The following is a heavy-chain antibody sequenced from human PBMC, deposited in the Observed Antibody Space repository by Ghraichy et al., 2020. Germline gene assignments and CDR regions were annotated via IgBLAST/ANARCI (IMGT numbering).Heavy chain of an antibody. J-gene: IGHJ3*02. V-gene: IGHV4-4*09. CDR3: ARHGNYCSGGSCYGGRDAFDI. CDR1: GGSISSYY. CDR2: IYTSGST. Sequence: SQTLSLTCTVSGGSISSYYWSWIRQPPGKGLEWIGYIYTSGSTNYNPSLKSRVTISVDTSKNQFSLKLSSVTAADTAVYYCARHGNYCSGGSCYGGRDAFDIWGQGTMVTVSS. D-gene: IGHD2-15*01.